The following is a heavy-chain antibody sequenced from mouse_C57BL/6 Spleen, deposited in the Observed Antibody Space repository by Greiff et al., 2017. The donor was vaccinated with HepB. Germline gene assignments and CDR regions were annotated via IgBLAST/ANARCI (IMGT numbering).Heavy chain of an antibody. Sequence: EVQLQQSGPELVKPGASVKISCKASGYTFTDYYMNWVKQSHGKSLEWIGDINPNNGGTSYNQKFKGKATLTVDKSSSTAYMELRSLTSEDSAVYYCARSGSIYYGDYAMDYWGQGTSVTVSS. CDR3: ARSGSIYYGDYAMDY. V-gene: IGHV1-26*01. CDR2: INPNNGGT. CDR1: GYTFTDYY. J-gene: IGHJ4*01. D-gene: IGHD2-1*01.